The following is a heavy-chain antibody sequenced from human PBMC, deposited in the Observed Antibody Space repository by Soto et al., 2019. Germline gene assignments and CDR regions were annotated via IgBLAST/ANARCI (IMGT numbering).Heavy chain of an antibody. V-gene: IGHV3-30*18. CDR3: AKVTDYYDSSGYPPGYYYYYGMDV. CDR2: ISYDGSNK. CDR1: GFTFSSYG. D-gene: IGHD3-22*01. J-gene: IGHJ6*02. Sequence: GSLRLSCAASGFTFSSYGMHWVRQAPVKGLEWVAVISYDGSNKYYADSVKGRFTISRDNSKNTLYLQMNSLRAEDTAVYYCAKVTDYYDSSGYPPGYYYYYGMDVWGQGTTVTVSS.